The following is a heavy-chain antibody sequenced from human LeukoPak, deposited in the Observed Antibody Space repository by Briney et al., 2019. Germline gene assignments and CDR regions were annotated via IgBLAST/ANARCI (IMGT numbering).Heavy chain of an antibody. CDR1: GFTFSSYW. D-gene: IGHD1-14*01. J-gene: IGHJ4*02. V-gene: IGHV3-7*01. Sequence: GGSLRLSCAASGFTFSSYWMSWVRQAPGKGLEWVANIKQDGSEKYYVDSVKGRFTISRDNSKNTLYLQMNSLRAEDTAVYYCARDNLPAKPHGYWGQGTLVTVSS. CDR2: IKQDGSEK. CDR3: ARDNLPAKPHGY.